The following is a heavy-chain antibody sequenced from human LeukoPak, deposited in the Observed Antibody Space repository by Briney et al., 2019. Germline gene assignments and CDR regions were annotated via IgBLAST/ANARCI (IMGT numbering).Heavy chain of an antibody. Sequence: PGGSLRLSCAASGFTFSSYAMSWVRQAPGKGLEWVSAISGGGDSTYYADSVKGRFTISRDNSKNMLYLQMNSLRAEDTAVYYCARDWLRWWRYWGQGTLVTVSS. CDR2: ISGGGDST. J-gene: IGHJ4*02. CDR3: ARDWLRWWRY. CDR1: GFTFSSYA. V-gene: IGHV3-23*01. D-gene: IGHD4-23*01.